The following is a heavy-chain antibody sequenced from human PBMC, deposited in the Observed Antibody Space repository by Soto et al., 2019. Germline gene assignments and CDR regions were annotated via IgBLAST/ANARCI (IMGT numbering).Heavy chain of an antibody. D-gene: IGHD3-10*01. V-gene: IGHV3-30*04. CDR3: ARSRSGAVADSFDF. J-gene: IGHJ4*02. CDR1: GFSFSRYA. CDR2: ISKDGSHK. Sequence: QVQVVESGGGVVEPGRSLRLSCAASGFSFSRYAIHWVRQAPGKGLEWVAVISKDGSHKYYLESVKGRFTISRDNSKSILSLQMNSLRDEDTAVYYCARSRSGAVADSFDFWGQGTLVTVSS.